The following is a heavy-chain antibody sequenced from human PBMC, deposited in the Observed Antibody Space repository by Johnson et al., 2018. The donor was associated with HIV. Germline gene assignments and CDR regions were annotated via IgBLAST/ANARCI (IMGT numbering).Heavy chain of an antibody. Sequence: QVQLVESGGGLIQPGGSLRLSCAASGFTFSTYAMHWVRQTPGKGLEWVAIISYDGSNKYYADSVTGRFTISRDDSKNTLYLQMNSLKTEDTAVYYCQNGGAYSYGWGDDAFDIWGQGTMVTVSS. V-gene: IGHV3-30*04. D-gene: IGHD5-18*01. CDR3: QNGGAYSYGWGDDAFDI. CDR2: ISYDGSNK. J-gene: IGHJ3*02. CDR1: GFTFSTYA.